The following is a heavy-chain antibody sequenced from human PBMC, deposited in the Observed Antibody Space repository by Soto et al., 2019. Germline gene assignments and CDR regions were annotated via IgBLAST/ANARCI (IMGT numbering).Heavy chain of an antibody. CDR2: ISYDGRVK. Sequence: QVQLVESGGGVVQPGRSLRLSCAASGFTFSSYAMHWVRQAPGKGLEWVAVISYDGRVKDYADSVKGRFTISRDNSKNTVYLQMNSLRAEDTGLYYCARSRVNHGDYTGPVGFEYWGQGTLVAVSS. CDR1: GFTFSSYA. J-gene: IGHJ4*02. V-gene: IGHV3-30*04. D-gene: IGHD4-17*01. CDR3: ARSRVNHGDYTGPVGFEY.